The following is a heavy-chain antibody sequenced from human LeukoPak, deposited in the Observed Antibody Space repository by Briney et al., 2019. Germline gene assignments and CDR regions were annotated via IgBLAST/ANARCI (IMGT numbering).Heavy chain of an antibody. D-gene: IGHD3-16*01. CDR2: IYSGDNT. CDR3: AGRRVLDASFDY. Sequence: PGGFLRLSCAASGFTVSNNYMSWVRQAPGKGLEWVSVIYSGDNTYYVESVKGRFTISRGNSKNTLFLQMNRLRAEDTAVYYCAGRRVLDASFDYWGQGTLVTVSS. CDR1: GFTVSNNY. J-gene: IGHJ4*02. V-gene: IGHV3-66*02.